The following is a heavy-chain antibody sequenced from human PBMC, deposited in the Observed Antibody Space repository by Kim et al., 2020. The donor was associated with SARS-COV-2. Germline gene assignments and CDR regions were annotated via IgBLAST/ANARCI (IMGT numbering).Heavy chain of an antibody. V-gene: IGHV3-23*01. Sequence: GGSLRLSCVASGFTFSNYDMNWVRQAPGKGLEWVSAIGRGTFYTDSVKGRFTSARDKSRNTVFLEMNNLRPEDTAVYYCAVSTVTGEFFYYVVDVWGQGT. CDR1: GFTFSNYD. D-gene: IGHD4-17*01. CDR2: IGRGT. CDR3: AVSTVTGEFFYYVVDV. J-gene: IGHJ6*02.